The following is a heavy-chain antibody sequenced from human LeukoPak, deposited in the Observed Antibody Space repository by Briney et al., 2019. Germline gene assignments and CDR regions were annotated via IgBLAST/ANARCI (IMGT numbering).Heavy chain of an antibody. D-gene: IGHD6-19*01. Sequence: GASVKVSCKASGYTFSDYYIHWVRQAPGQGLEWMGWINPNSGGTNYAQKFQGRVTLTRDTSISTAYMELSSLRYDDTAVFYCARVAAMAGFGWGDFDYWGQGTLVTVSS. CDR2: INPNSGGT. CDR1: GYTFSDYY. J-gene: IGHJ4*02. CDR3: ARVAAMAGFGWGDFDY. V-gene: IGHV1-2*02.